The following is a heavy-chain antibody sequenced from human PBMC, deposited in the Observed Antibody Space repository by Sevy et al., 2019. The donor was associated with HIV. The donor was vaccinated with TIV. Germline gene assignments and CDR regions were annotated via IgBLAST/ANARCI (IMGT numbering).Heavy chain of an antibody. Sequence: AGGSLRLSCAASGFTFSSYAMHWVRQAPGKGLEWVAVISYDGSNKYYADSVKGRFTISRDNSKNTLYLQVKSLRTEDTAVYYCARDQHDYAGNLRTGWFDPWGQGTLVTVSS. CDR1: GFTFSSYA. D-gene: IGHD4-17*01. J-gene: IGHJ5*02. V-gene: IGHV3-30-3*01. CDR2: ISYDGSNK. CDR3: ARDQHDYAGNLRTGWFDP.